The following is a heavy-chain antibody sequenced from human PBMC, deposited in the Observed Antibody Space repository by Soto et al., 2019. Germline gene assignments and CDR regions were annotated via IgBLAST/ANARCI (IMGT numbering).Heavy chain of an antibody. V-gene: IGHV2-70*01. CDR1: GFSLSTSGMC. CDR2: IDWDDDK. Sequence: SGPTLVNPTQTLTLTCTFSGFSLSTSGMCVSWIRQPPGKALEWLALIDWDDDKYYSTSLKTRLTISKDTSKNQVVLTMTNMDPVDTATYYRARDVDTVNGHYYYYYGMDVWGQGTTVTVSS. D-gene: IGHD5-18*01. CDR3: ARDVDTVNGHYYYYYGMDV. J-gene: IGHJ6*02.